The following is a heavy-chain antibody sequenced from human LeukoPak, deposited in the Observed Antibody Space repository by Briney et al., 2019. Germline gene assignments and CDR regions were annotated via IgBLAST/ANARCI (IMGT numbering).Heavy chain of an antibody. CDR2: ITRDGSST. CDR3: ARDPGYESGGPFWGGMDV. D-gene: IGHD3-16*01. CDR1: GFAFSSSW. Sequence: GGSLRLSCAASGFAFSSSWMHWVRQAPGKGLVWVSRITRDGSSTTYADSVKGRFTTSRDNAKNTLYLQMDSLRDDDTAVYYCARDPGYESGGPFWGGMDVWGNGTTVIVSS. V-gene: IGHV3-74*01. J-gene: IGHJ6*04.